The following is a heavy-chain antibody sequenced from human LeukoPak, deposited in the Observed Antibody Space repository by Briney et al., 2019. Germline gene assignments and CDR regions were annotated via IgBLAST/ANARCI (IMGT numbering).Heavy chain of an antibody. CDR2: IYAGDSDT. Sequence: GESLKISCKGSGYSFSSYWIVWVRQMPGKGLEWMGIIYAGDSDTRHSPSFQGQVTISVDKSISTAYLQWSSLKASDTAMYYCARGPNYYSYGMDVWGQGTTVTVSS. V-gene: IGHV5-51*01. J-gene: IGHJ6*02. CDR3: ARGPNYYSYGMDV. CDR1: GYSFSSYW.